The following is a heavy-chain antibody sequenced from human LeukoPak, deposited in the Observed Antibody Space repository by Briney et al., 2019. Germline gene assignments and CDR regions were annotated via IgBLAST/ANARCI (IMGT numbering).Heavy chain of an antibody. CDR1: GYSISSGYY. CDR2: IHHSGST. J-gene: IGHJ3*02. D-gene: IGHD1-14*01. V-gene: IGHV4-38-2*01. Sequence: SETLSLTCAVSGYSISSGYYWGWIRQPPGKGLEWIGSIHHSGSTYYNPSLKSRVTISVDTSKNQFSLKLSSVTAADTAVYYCARRRRGDAFDIWGQGTMVTVSS. CDR3: ARRRRGDAFDI.